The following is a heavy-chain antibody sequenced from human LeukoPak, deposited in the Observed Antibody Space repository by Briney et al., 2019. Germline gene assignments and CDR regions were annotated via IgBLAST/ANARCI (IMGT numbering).Heavy chain of an antibody. J-gene: IGHJ4*02. CDR2: IKSKTDGGTT. V-gene: IGHV3-15*01. CDR3: TPEELATDSSGYTHPYY. D-gene: IGHD3-22*01. Sequence: GGSLRLSCAASGFTFSNAWMSWVRQAPGKGLEWVGRIKSKTDGGTTDYAAPVKGRFTIERDDSKNTLYLQMNSLKTEDTAVYYCTPEELATDSSGYTHPYYWGQGTLVTVSS. CDR1: GFTFSNAW.